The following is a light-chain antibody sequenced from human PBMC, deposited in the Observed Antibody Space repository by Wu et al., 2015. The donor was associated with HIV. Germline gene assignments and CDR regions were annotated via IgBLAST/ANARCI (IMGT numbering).Light chain of an antibody. CDR3: QQYGSSPPYT. CDR1: QSVSSSF. V-gene: IGKV3-20*01. Sequence: EIVLTQSPGTLSLSPGERVTLSCRASQSVSSSFLAWYQQKPGQAPRLLIHGVSSRATGIPDKFSGSGSGTDFTLTINRLEPEDFAVYYCQQYGSSPPYTFGQGTKLEIK. CDR2: GVS. J-gene: IGKJ2*01.